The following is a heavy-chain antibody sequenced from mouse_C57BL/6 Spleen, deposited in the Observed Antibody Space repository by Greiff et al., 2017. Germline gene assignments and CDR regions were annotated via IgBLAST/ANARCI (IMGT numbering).Heavy chain of an antibody. CDR3: ARGLKY. J-gene: IGHJ2*01. CDR1: GFTFSSYA. V-gene: IGHV5-4*03. D-gene: IGHD6-2*01. Sequence: EVKLMESGGGLVKPGGSLKLSCAASGFTFSSYAMSWVRQTPEQRLEWVATISDGGSYTYYPDNVKGRFTISRDNAKNNLYLQMSNLKSEDTAMYYCARGLKYWGQGTTLTVSS. CDR2: ISDGGSYT.